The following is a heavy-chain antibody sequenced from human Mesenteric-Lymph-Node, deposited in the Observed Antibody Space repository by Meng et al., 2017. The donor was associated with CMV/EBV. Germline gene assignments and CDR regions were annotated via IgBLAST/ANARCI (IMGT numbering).Heavy chain of an antibody. CDR3: AREIDTDSYNPFDY. D-gene: IGHD5-24*01. Sequence: QVQLVQSGAEVKKPGASVRVSCKASGYTFIDYSITWVRQAPGQGLEWMGWINPKTGNTSYAQNFKGRVTMTRDTSINTAYLEVNSLNSDDTAMYYCAREIDTDSYNPFDYWGQGTLVTVSS. J-gene: IGHJ4*02. V-gene: IGHV1-2*02. CDR2: INPKTGNT. CDR1: GYTFIDYS.